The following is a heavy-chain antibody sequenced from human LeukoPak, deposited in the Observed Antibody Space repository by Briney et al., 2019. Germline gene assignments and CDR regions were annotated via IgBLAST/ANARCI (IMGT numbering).Heavy chain of an antibody. V-gene: IGHV1-2*02. J-gene: IGHJ4*02. D-gene: IGHD6-13*01. CDR1: GGTFSSDA. CDR3: ARDSQQQLDY. CDR2: INPNSGGT. Sequence: ASVKVSCKASGGTFSSDAISWVRQAPGQGLEWMGWINPNSGGTNYAQKFQGRVTMTRDTSISTAYMELSRLRSDDTAVYYCARDSQQQLDYWGQGTLVTVSS.